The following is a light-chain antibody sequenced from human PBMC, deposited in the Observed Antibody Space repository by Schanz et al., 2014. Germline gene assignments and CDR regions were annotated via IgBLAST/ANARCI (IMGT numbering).Light chain of an antibody. Sequence: DIQMTQSPSTLSASVGDRVTITCRASQNINSFLAWFQQKPGKAPKLLIYKASTLESGVPSRFSGSGSGTEFTLTISSLQPEDFATYYCQQGYSTPYTFGQGTKVEI. CDR1: QNINSF. J-gene: IGKJ2*01. CDR3: QQGYSTPYT. CDR2: KAS. V-gene: IGKV1-5*03.